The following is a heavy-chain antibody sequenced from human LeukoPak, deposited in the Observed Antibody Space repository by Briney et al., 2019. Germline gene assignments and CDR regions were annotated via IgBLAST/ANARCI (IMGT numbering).Heavy chain of an antibody. J-gene: IGHJ4*02. Sequence: NPSETLSLTCAVYGGSFSGYYWSWVRQPPGKGREWVGEINHSGSTNYNPSLKSRGTISVDTTKKQFSLKLSSVTAADTAVYFCARAPHFFDTSGSRYYFDYWGQGALVTVSS. V-gene: IGHV4-34*01. CDR3: ARAPHFFDTSGSRYYFDY. CDR1: GGSFSGYY. D-gene: IGHD3-22*01. CDR2: INHSGST.